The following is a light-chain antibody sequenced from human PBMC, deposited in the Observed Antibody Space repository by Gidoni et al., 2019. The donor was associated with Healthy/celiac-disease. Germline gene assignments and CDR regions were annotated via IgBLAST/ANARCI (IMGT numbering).Light chain of an antibody. J-gene: IGLJ1*01. Sequence: QSVLTQPPSASGTPGQRVTISCSGSSSNIGSNYVYWYQQLPGMAPKLLIYRNNQRPSGVPDRFSGSKSGTSASLAISGLRSEDEADYYCAAWDDSLGNYVFGTGTKVTVL. CDR1: SSNIGSNY. CDR2: RNN. V-gene: IGLV1-47*01. CDR3: AAWDDSLGNYV.